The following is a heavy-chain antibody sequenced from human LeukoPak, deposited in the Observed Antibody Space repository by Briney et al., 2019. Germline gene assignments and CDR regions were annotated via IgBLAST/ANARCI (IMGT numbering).Heavy chain of an antibody. Sequence: PSETLSLTCAVYGGSFSGYYWSWIRQSPGKGLEWIGEINHSGSTNYNPSLKRRVTISVDTSKNQFSLTLSSVRAAATALSYFARGEGYDSSGYYYPGPVYFDYWGQGTLVTVS. V-gene: IGHV4-34*01. D-gene: IGHD3-22*01. J-gene: IGHJ4*02. CDR3: ARGEGYDSSGYYYPGPVYFDY. CDR1: GGSFSGYY. CDR2: INHSGST.